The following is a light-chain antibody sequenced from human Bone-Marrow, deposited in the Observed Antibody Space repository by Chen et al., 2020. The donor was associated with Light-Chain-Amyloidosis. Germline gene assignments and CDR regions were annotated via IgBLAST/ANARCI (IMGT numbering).Light chain of an antibody. CDR1: DLPTKY. Sequence: SYELTQPPSVSVSPGQTARIPCSGDDLPTKYAYWYQQKPGQAPVLVIHRDTERPSGISERFSGSSSGTTATVTISGVQAEDEADYHGQSADSSGTYEVICGGGTKLTVL. J-gene: IGLJ2*01. CDR2: RDT. V-gene: IGLV3-25*03. CDR3: QSADSSGTYEVI.